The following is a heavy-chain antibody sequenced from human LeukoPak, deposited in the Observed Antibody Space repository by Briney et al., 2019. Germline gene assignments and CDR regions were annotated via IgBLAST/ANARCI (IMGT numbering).Heavy chain of an antibody. J-gene: IGHJ4*02. Sequence: ASVKVSCKASGYTFTTYDINWVRQATGQGLEWMGWMNPNSGNTGYAQKFQGRATMTRNTSISTAYMELSSLRSEDTAVYYCARVPYSGYYDFDYWGQGTLVTVSS. CDR3: ARVPYSGYYDFDY. V-gene: IGHV1-8*01. D-gene: IGHD3-22*01. CDR2: MNPNSGNT. CDR1: GYTFTTYD.